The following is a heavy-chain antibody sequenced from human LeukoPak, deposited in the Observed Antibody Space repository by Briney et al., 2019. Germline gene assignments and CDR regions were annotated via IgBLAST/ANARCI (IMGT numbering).Heavy chain of an antibody. Sequence: AESLRLTCAASGYSFSDYYLHWFRQPPGKGLEWVSLISWDGDTTYYAHSVKGRFTISGDTSKNSFALQMNILSAEDTALYYCGNAVGATYPYYFDYWGQGTLVTVSS. CDR3: GNAVGATYPYYFDY. J-gene: IGHJ4*02. D-gene: IGHD2-15*01. CDR1: GYSFSDYY. CDR2: ISWDGDTT. V-gene: IGHV3-43D*03.